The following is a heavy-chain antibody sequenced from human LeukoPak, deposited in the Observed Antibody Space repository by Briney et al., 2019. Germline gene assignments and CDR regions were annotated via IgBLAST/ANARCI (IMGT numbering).Heavy chain of an antibody. V-gene: IGHV1-18*04. D-gene: IGHD4-17*01. CDR3: ARDLATTVTRRYYFDY. CDR1: GYTFTGYY. Sequence: GASVKVSCKASGYTFTGYYMHWVRQAPGQGLEWMGWISAYNGNTNYAQKLQGRVTMTTDTSTSTAYMELRSLRSDDTAVYYCARDLATTVTRRYYFDYWGQGTLVTVSS. CDR2: ISAYNGNT. J-gene: IGHJ4*02.